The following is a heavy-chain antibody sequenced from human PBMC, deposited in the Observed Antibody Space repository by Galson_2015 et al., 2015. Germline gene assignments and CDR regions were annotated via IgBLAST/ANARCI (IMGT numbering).Heavy chain of an antibody. CDR1: NSVA. CDR2: TYYRSKWYN. J-gene: IGHJ3*02. CDR3: ARGLHIAFDI. V-gene: IGHV6-1*01. Sequence: NSVAWNWIRQSPSRGLEWLGRTYYRSKWYNDYAISVKSRITINPDTSRNHFSLQLNSVTPEDTAVYYCARGLHIAFDIWGQGTMVTVSS. D-gene: IGHD2-21*01.